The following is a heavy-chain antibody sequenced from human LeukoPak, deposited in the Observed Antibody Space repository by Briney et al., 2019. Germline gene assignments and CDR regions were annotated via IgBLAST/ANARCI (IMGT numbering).Heavy chain of an antibody. CDR2: VSTDSGNS. V-gene: IGHV1-8*02. Sequence: ASVKVSCKASGYTFTNYDINWVRQATGQGLEWLGWVSTDSGNSDSAQKFQGRITLTRDTSIRTVFLELRNLRSDDTAVYYCARGVSRGVDYWGQGTLVTVSS. CDR1: GYTFTNYD. CDR3: ARGVSRGVDY. D-gene: IGHD3-16*01. J-gene: IGHJ4*02.